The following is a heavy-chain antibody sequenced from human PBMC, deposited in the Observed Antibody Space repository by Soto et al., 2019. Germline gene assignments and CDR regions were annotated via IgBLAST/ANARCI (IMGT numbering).Heavy chain of an antibody. V-gene: IGHV3-30-3*01. J-gene: IGHJ4*02. Sequence: QVQLVESGGGVVQPGRSLRLSCAASGFTFSSYAMHWVRQAPGKGLEWVAVISYDGSNKYHADSVKGRFTISRDNSKNTLYLQMNSLRAEDTAVYYCARDDWWLVFGYWGQGTLVTVSS. D-gene: IGHD6-19*01. CDR3: ARDDWWLVFGY. CDR2: ISYDGSNK. CDR1: GFTFSSYA.